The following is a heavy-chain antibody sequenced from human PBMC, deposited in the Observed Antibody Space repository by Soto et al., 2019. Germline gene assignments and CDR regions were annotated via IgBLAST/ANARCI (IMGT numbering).Heavy chain of an antibody. J-gene: IGHJ6*02. Sequence: ASVKVSCKASGGTFSSYAISWVRQAPGQGLEWMGGIIPIFGTANYAQKFQGRVTITADESTSTAYMELSSLRSEDTALYYCARDLSSSSSYYYYGMDVWGQGTTVTVSS. V-gene: IGHV1-69*13. CDR3: ARDLSSSSSYYYYGMDV. CDR1: GGTFSSYA. D-gene: IGHD6-6*01. CDR2: IIPIFGTA.